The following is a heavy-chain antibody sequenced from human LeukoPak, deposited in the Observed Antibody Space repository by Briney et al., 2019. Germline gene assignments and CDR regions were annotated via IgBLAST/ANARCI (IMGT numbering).Heavy chain of an antibody. V-gene: IGHV1-46*01. Sequence: GASVKVSCKASGYTFTSYYMHWVRQVPGQRLEWMGIINPSGGSTSYAQKFQGRVTMTRDMSTSTVYMELSSLRSEDTAVYYCARDLNYYDSSGYSNHYYYYYMDVWGKGTTVTVSS. D-gene: IGHD3-22*01. CDR2: INPSGGST. CDR3: ARDLNYYDSSGYSNHYYYYYMDV. J-gene: IGHJ6*03. CDR1: GYTFTSYY.